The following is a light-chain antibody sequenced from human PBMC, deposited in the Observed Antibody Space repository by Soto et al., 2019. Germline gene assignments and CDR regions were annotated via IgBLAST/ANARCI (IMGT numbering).Light chain of an antibody. J-gene: IGLJ2*01. V-gene: IGLV2-14*01. Sequence: QSALTQPASVSGSPGQSITISCTGTSSDVGGYNYVSWYQQHPGKAPKLMIYDVSNRPSGVSNRFSGSKSGNTASLTISGLQAEVEADYYCSSYTSSSILFGGGTKLTVL. CDR2: DVS. CDR3: SSYTSSSIL. CDR1: SSDVGGYNY.